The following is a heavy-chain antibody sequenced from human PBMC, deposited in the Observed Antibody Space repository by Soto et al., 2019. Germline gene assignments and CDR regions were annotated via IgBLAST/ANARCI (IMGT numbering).Heavy chain of an antibody. CDR3: ARADGYCSSASCYPNC. CDR1: GYTFTNYA. CDR2: INAGNGNT. J-gene: IGHJ4*02. D-gene: IGHD2-2*01. V-gene: IGHV1-3*01. Sequence: GASVKVSCKTSGYTFTNYAIHWVRQAPGQSLEWMGWINAGNGNTHYSQNFQGRVTITRDTSATTVYMELSSLRSEDTAVYYCARADGYCSSASCYPNCWGLGTLVTVSS.